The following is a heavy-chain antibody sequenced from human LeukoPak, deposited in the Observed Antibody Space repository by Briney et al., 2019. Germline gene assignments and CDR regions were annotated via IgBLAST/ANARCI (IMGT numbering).Heavy chain of an antibody. J-gene: IGHJ4*02. D-gene: IGHD3-22*01. Sequence: PGGSLRLSCAASGFTFSNAWMSWFRQAPGKGLEWVGRIKSKTDGGTTDYAAPVKGRFTISRDDSKNTLYLQMNSLKTEDTAAYYCTTGHYYDSSGPDYWGQGTLVTVSS. V-gene: IGHV3-15*01. CDR2: IKSKTDGGTT. CDR1: GFTFSNAW. CDR3: TTGHYYDSSGPDY.